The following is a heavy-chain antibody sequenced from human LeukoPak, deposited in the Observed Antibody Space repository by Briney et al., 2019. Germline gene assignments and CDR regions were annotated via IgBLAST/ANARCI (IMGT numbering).Heavy chain of an antibody. V-gene: IGHV1-18*01. CDR3: ARKVYSSGWYDRDY. J-gene: IGHJ4*02. CDR2: ISAYNGNT. D-gene: IGHD6-19*01. Sequence: ASVKVSCKASGYTFTRYGISWVRQAPGQGREWMGWISAYNGNTNYAQKLQGRVTMTTDTSTSTAYMELRSLRSDDTAVYYCARKVYSSGWYDRDYWGQGTLVTVSS. CDR1: GYTFTRYG.